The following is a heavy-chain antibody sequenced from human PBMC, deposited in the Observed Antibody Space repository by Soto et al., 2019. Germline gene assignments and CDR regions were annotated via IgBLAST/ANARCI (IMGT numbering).Heavy chain of an antibody. D-gene: IGHD2-2*01. J-gene: IGHJ4*02. V-gene: IGHV4-59*01. CDR1: GGSISSYY. Sequence: PSETLSLTCTVSGGSISSYYWSWIRQPPGKGLEWIGYIYYSGSTNYNPSLKSRVTISVDTSKNQFSLKLSSVTAADTAVYYCARGTIVVVPAATPPIFDYWGKGTLVTVSS. CDR2: IYYSGST. CDR3: ARGTIVVVPAATPPIFDY.